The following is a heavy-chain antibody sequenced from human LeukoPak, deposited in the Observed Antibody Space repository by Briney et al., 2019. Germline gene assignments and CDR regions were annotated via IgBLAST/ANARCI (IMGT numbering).Heavy chain of an antibody. CDR1: GFTFDDYG. D-gene: IGHD3-10*01. J-gene: IGHJ6*02. CDR3: AKDKRGSGSYSAMDV. Sequence: PGGSLRLSCAAHGFTFDDYGMPWVRQAPGKGLEWVPGISWNSCSIGYADSVKGRFTISIDNAKDSLYLQMNSLRAEDTALYYCAKDKRGSGSYSAMDVWGQGTTVTVSS. CDR2: ISWNSCSI. V-gene: IGHV3-9*01.